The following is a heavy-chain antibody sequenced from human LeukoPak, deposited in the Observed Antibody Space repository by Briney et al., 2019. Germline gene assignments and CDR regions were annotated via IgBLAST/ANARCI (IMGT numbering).Heavy chain of an antibody. V-gene: IGHV1-69*13. CDR3: ARISSSWYSGWFDP. D-gene: IGHD6-13*01. CDR2: IIPIFGTA. Sequence: GASVKVSCKASGGTFSSYAISWVRQAPGQGLEWMGGIIPIFGTANYAQKFQGRVTITADESTSTAYMELSSLRSEDTAVYYCARISSSWYSGWFDPWGQGTLVTVSS. J-gene: IGHJ5*02. CDR1: GGTFSSYA.